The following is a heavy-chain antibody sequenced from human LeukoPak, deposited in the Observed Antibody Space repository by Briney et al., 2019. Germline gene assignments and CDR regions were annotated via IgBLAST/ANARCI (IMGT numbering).Heavy chain of an antibody. Sequence: SETLSLTCSVSVVPISTYYWSWLRQSPGKGLEWIAYVYYNGDIMYNPSLKSRVTISLDTSKNQFSLSMTSVTAADTAVYFCATTWYYDSRGYLFDDWGHGTLVTVSS. D-gene: IGHD3-22*01. CDR3: ATTWYYDSRGYLFDD. CDR1: VVPISTYY. J-gene: IGHJ4*01. CDR2: VYYNGDI. V-gene: IGHV4-59*01.